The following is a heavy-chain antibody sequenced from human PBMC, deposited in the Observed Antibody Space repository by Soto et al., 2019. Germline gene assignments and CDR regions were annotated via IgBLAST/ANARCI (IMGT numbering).Heavy chain of an antibody. Sequence: EVQLLESGGKLVQPGGSLTLSCAASGFTFSTYAMAWVRQAPGKGLEWVSGVSASGLNTDYADPVKCRFYISRDNSKNTVSLHMNSLRAEDTALYYCGKDGPRRTTGYFGDYRGQGTPVTVSS. V-gene: IGHV3-23*01. J-gene: IGHJ4*02. D-gene: IGHD3-3*01. CDR3: GKDGPRRTTGYFGDY. CDR2: VSASGLNT. CDR1: GFTFSTYA.